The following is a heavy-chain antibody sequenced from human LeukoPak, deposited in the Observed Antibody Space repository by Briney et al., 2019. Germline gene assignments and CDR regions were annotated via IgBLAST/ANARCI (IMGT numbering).Heavy chain of an antibody. CDR2: TYYRSKWYN. CDR3: ARQQRGAFDY. D-gene: IGHD6-13*01. V-gene: IGHV6-1*01. CDR1: GDSVSSNTPA. J-gene: IGHJ4*02. Sequence: SHTLSVTCAISGDSVSSNTPAWNWIRQSPSRGLEWLGRTYYRSKWYNDYAVSVRSRITINPDTAKNQFSLQLNSVTPEDTAVYYCARQQRGAFDYWGQGTLVTVSS.